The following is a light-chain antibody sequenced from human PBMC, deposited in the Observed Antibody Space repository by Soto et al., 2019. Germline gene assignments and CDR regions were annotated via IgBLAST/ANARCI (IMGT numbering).Light chain of an antibody. J-gene: IGKJ4*01. CDR3: QQLTKWPPALT. Sequence: EIVLTQSPASLSLSPGERATLSCRASQTISNYLVWYQQKPGQAPRLLIYDASNRATGVPARFSGSGSGTDFTLTISSLEPEDFALYYCQQLTKWPPALTFGGGTRWIS. CDR2: DAS. CDR1: QTISNY. V-gene: IGKV3-11*01.